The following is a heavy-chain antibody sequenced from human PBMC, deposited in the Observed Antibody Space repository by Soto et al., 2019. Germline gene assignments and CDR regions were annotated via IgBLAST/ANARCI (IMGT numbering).Heavy chain of an antibody. CDR1: GGSISSYY. D-gene: IGHD6-13*01. Sequence: SETLSLTCTVSGGSISSYYWSWIRQPPGKGLEWIGYIYYSGSTNYNPSLKSRVTISVDTSKNQFSLKLSSVTAADTAVYYCARERLDSSWYEGEDAFDIWGQGTMVTVSS. CDR3: ARERLDSSWYEGEDAFDI. V-gene: IGHV4-59*01. J-gene: IGHJ3*02. CDR2: IYYSGST.